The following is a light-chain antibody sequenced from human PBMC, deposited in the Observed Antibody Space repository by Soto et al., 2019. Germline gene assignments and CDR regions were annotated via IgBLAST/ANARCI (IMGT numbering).Light chain of an antibody. V-gene: IGKV3-20*01. J-gene: IGKJ2*01. Sequence: EIVLTQSPGTLSLSPGERATLSCRASQSVSSSYLAWYQQKPGQAPRLLIYGASSRATDIPDRFRGSGSGKDFTLTISRLEPEDFAVYYCQQYGSSSMYTFGQGTKLEIK. CDR2: GAS. CDR1: QSVSSSY. CDR3: QQYGSSSMYT.